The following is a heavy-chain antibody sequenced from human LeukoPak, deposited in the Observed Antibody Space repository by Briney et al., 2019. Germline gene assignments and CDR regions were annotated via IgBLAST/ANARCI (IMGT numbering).Heavy chain of an antibody. D-gene: IGHD3-9*01. Sequence: SETLSLTCTVSGGSISSYYWSWIRQPPGKGLEWIGYIYYSGSTNYNPSLKSRVTISVDTSKNQFSLKLSSVTAADTAVYYCARGYDILTGYYSRGATGYMDVWGKGTTVTISS. CDR3: ARGYDILTGYYSRGATGYMDV. V-gene: IGHV4-59*01. CDR2: IYYSGST. J-gene: IGHJ6*03. CDR1: GGSISSYY.